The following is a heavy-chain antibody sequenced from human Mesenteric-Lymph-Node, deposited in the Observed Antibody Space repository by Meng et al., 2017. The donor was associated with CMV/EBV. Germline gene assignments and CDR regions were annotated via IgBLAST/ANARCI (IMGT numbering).Heavy chain of an antibody. V-gene: IGHV3-74*01. J-gene: IGHJ4*02. CDR3: ARWLRSMEY. Sequence: GESLKISCSASGFIFRDYWMYWVRQAPGKGLMWVSRINSDGSSTDYADSAKGRFTISRDNAKNTVYLQMNSLRAEDTAVYYCARWLRSMEYWGQGTLVTVSS. D-gene: IGHD5-12*01. CDR2: INSDGSST. CDR1: GFIFRDYW.